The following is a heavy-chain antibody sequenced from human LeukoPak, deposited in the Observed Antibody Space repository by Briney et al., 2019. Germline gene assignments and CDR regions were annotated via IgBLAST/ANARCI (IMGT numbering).Heavy chain of an antibody. CDR1: GYSISSGYY. J-gene: IGHJ4*02. CDR3: ARQSFAYCSGDCYYPDY. Sequence: PSETLSLTCTVSGYSISSGYYWGWIRQPPGRGLEWIGSVYYNGRTYYNPSLKSRITISVDTSQNQFSLKLSSVTAADTAVYYCARQSFAYCSGDCYYPDYWGRGNLVTVSS. V-gene: IGHV4-38-2*02. D-gene: IGHD2-21*02. CDR2: VYYNGRT.